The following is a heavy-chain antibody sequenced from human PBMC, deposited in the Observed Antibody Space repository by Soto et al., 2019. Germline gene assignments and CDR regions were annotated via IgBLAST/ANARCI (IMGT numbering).Heavy chain of an antibody. V-gene: IGHV3-33*05. CDR2: TSYDGSNN. CDR1: GLTFRSYV. Sequence: QVQLVESGGGVVQPGTSLRPSCVGSGLTFRSYVIHWVRQAPGKGLEWVALTSYDGSNNFYGDSVKGRFTISRDNSRNTVELQMDSLRLEDTALDYCARWGTTGGLDVWGQGTLVSVSS. J-gene: IGHJ4*02. CDR3: ARWGTTGGLDV. D-gene: IGHD3-16*01.